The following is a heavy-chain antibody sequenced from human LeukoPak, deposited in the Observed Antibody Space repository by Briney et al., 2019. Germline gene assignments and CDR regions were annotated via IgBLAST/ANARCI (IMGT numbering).Heavy chain of an antibody. CDR3: ARSSAYYNEADI. CDR2: INPSGGST. D-gene: IGHD3-9*01. Sequence: ASVKVSCKASGGTFSSYAISWVRQAPGQGLEWMGIINPSGGSTTYAQNFQGRLTMTSATSTSAVYMELSSLRSEDTAVYYCARSSAYYNEADIWGQGTMVTVSS. CDR1: GGTFSSYA. J-gene: IGHJ3*02. V-gene: IGHV1-46*01.